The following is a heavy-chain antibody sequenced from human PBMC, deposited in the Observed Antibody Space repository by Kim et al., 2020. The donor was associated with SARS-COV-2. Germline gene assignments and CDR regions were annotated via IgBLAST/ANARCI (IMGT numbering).Heavy chain of an antibody. J-gene: IGHJ4*02. Sequence: GGSLRLSCAASGFTLSSYAMTWVRQAPGKGLEWVSFITASGTGTSYADSVKGRFTISRDTSKNTLYLQMNSLRVDDTAVYYCARGGSSGSYWPFDYWGRGTLVTVSS. D-gene: IGHD1-26*01. V-gene: IGHV3-23*01. CDR2: ITASGTGT. CDR1: GFTLSSYA. CDR3: ARGGSSGSYWPFDY.